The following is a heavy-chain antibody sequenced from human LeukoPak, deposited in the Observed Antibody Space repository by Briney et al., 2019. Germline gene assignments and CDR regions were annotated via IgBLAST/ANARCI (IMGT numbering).Heavy chain of an antibody. D-gene: IGHD6-13*01. CDR2: INHSGST. CDR1: GGSFSGYY. J-gene: IGHJ6*03. V-gene: IGHV4-34*01. CDR3: ARDSSSAWYYYYYMDV. Sequence: SETLSLTCAVYGGSFSGYYWSWIRQPPGKGLEWIGEINHSGSTNYNPSLKSRVTISVDTSKNQFSLKLSSVTAADTAVYYCARDSSSAWYYYYYMDVWVKGTTVTISS.